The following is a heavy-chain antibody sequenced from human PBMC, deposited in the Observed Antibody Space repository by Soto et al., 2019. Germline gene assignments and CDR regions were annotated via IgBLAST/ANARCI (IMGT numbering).Heavy chain of an antibody. V-gene: IGHV3-30*18. CDR3: AKEWGGHVYYHYGMNV. D-gene: IGHD3-16*01. CDR2: IAFDSTQI. Sequence: QEQVVESGGGVVQPGTSLRLSCAASGFSFRDYAMYWVRQAPGKGLEWVALIAFDSTQIYYGDSMKGRFTMSRDNAKDTVFLQINSVGPEDTAVDWCAKEWGGHVYYHYGMNVWGPGTTVTVSS. CDR1: GFSFRDYA. J-gene: IGHJ6*02.